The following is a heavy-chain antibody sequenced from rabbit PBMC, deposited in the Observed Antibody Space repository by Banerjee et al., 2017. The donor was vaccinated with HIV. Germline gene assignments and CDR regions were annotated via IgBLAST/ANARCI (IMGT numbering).Heavy chain of an antibody. CDR3: ARARVMLVVVIIPHYFNL. Sequence: QSLEESGGDLVKPGASLTLTCTASGFSFSSSYYMCWVRQAPGKGLEWIACINDDSSGSIHYASWAKGRFTISKTSSTTVTLQMTSLTAADTATYFCARARVMLVVVIIPHYFNLWGQGTLVTVS. D-gene: IGHD8-1*01. J-gene: IGHJ4*01. V-gene: IGHV1S40*01. CDR1: GFSFSSSYY. CDR2: INDDSSGSI.